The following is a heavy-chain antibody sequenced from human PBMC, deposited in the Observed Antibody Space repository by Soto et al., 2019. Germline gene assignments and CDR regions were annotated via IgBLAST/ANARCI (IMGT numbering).Heavy chain of an antibody. V-gene: IGHV4-31*03. Sequence: SETLSLTCTVSGGSISSGGYYWSWIRQHPGKGLEWIGYIYYSGSTYYNPSLKSRVTISVDTSKNQFSLKLSSVTAADTAVYYCASHSLYYYDSSGYPTLDAFDIWGQGTMVTVSS. J-gene: IGHJ3*02. CDR2: IYYSGST. CDR1: GGSISSGGYY. CDR3: ASHSLYYYDSSGYPTLDAFDI. D-gene: IGHD3-22*01.